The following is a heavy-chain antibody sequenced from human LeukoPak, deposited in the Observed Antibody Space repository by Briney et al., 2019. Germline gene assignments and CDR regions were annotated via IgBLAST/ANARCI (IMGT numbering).Heavy chain of an antibody. Sequence: GGSLRLSCAASGSTFSSYSMNWVRQAPGKGLEWVSSISSSSSYIYYADSVKGRFTISRDNAKNPLYLQMNSLRAEDTAVYYCARVEGIAAAGSPFDPWGQGTLVTVSS. CDR2: ISSSSSYI. CDR3: ARVEGIAAAGSPFDP. V-gene: IGHV3-21*01. D-gene: IGHD6-13*01. J-gene: IGHJ5*02. CDR1: GSTFSSYS.